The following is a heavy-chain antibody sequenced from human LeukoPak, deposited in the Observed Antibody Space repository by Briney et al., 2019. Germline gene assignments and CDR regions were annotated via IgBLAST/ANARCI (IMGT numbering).Heavy chain of an antibody. CDR1: GYSFTDYN. CDR2: INSNSGGT. V-gene: IGHV1-2*02. D-gene: IGHD4-17*01. CDR3: AREAVFMTTMTTHNWFDP. J-gene: IGHJ5*02. Sequence: ASVKVSCKASGYSFTDYNMHWVRQAPGQGLEWMGWINSNSGGTKYTQKFQGRVTMTRDTSISTAYMELSRLRSDDTAVYYCAREAVFMTTMTTHNWFDPWGQGTLVTVSS.